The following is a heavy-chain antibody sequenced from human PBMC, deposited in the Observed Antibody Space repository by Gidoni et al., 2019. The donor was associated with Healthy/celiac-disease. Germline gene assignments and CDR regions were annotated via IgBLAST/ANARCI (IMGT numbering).Heavy chain of an antibody. CDR3: ARDSSPFLAGTSYYYYYGMDV. Sequence: QVQLVQSGAEVKKPGASVKVSCKASGYTFTGYYMHWVRQAPGQGLEWMGWINPNSGGTNYAQKFQGWVTMIRDTSISTAYMELSRLRSDDTAVYYCARDSSPFLAGTSYYYYYGMDVWGQGTTVTVSS. CDR1: GYTFTGYY. CDR2: INPNSGGT. J-gene: IGHJ6*02. D-gene: IGHD6-19*01. V-gene: IGHV1-2*04.